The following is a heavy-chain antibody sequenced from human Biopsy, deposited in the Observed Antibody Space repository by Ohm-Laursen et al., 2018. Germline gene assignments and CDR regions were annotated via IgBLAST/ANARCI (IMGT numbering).Heavy chain of an antibody. CDR2: INCKTGAT. D-gene: IGHD2-8*01. V-gene: IGHV1-2*02. Sequence: SVKVSCKASSYTFTDYNIHWMRQAPGQGLEWLGYINCKTGATNYAQKFQGTVTMTRDTSISTAYLTLGSLRSADTAIYYCARDPLNGHKHFDYWGHGTLVTVSS. CDR1: SYTFTDYN. CDR3: ARDPLNGHKHFDY. J-gene: IGHJ4*01.